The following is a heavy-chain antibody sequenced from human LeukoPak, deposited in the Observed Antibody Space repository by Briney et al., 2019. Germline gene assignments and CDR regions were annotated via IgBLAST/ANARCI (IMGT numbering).Heavy chain of an antibody. D-gene: IGHD3-16*01. Sequence: PSETLSLTCSVSGGSISRSDHYWSWIRQPPGKGLDWIGNIYYNGITYYNPSLKSRVTMSVDTSQNQFSLKLTSVTAADTAVYYCARHYGPWGQGTLVTVSS. CDR1: GGSISRSDHY. J-gene: IGHJ5*02. CDR2: IYYNGIT. V-gene: IGHV4-30-4*01. CDR3: ARHYGP.